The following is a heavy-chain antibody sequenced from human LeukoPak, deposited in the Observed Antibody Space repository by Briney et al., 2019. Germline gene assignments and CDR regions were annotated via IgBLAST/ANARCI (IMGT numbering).Heavy chain of an antibody. V-gene: IGHV4-4*02. CDR1: GGSISSSNW. CDR3: VREDIVVVPAANY. CDR2: ISHSGST. D-gene: IGHD2-2*01. J-gene: IGHJ4*02. Sequence: PSGTLSLTCVVSGGSISSSNWWSWVRQPPGRGLEWIGEISHSGSTNYNPSLKSRVTISVDKSKNQFSLMLSSVTAADTAVYYCVREDIVVVPAANYWGQGTLVTVSS.